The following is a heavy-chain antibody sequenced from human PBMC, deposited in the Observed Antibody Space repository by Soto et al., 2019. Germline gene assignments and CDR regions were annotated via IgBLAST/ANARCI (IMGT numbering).Heavy chain of an antibody. J-gene: IGHJ3*02. CDR2: ISYDGSSK. Sequence: QVQLVESGGGGVQPGRSLRLSCAASGFTFSSYAMNWVRQAPGKGLEWVAVISYDGSSKYFADSVKGRFTISRDNSKNTVYLLMNSRRAEDTAVYYCARSIVVVLKSAFDIWGQGTMVTVSS. V-gene: IGHV3-30-3*01. D-gene: IGHD2-15*01. CDR3: ARSIVVVLKSAFDI. CDR1: GFTFSSYA.